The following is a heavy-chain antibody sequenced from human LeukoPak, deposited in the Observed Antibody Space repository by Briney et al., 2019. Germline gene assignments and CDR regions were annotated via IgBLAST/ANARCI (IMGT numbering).Heavy chain of an antibody. J-gene: IGHJ4*02. V-gene: IGHV1-46*01. CDR1: GHTFTSYY. CDR3: ARESVLGYNSVYYFDY. CDR2: INPSGGST. Sequence: GASVKVSCKASGHTFTSYYMHWVRQAPGQGLEWMGIINPSGGSTSYAQKFQGRVTMTRDTSTSTVYMELSSLRSEDTAVYYCARESVLGYNSVYYFDYWGQGTLVTVSS. D-gene: IGHD5-24*01.